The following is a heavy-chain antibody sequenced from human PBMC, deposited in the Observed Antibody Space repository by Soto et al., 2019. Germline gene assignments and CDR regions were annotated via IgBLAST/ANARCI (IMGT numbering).Heavy chain of an antibody. Sequence: QVQLQESGPGLVKPSETLSLTCTVSGDSISSYYWSWIRQPPGKGLEWIGYMSYSGSTNYNPSLKSRVTISLDTSKNQFSLMLSSVTAADTAVYYCARRVKSGSGRRPAYYFDYWGQGSLVTVSS. V-gene: IGHV4-59*01. D-gene: IGHD3-10*01. CDR1: GDSISSYY. J-gene: IGHJ4*02. CDR2: MSYSGST. CDR3: ARRVKSGSGRRPAYYFDY.